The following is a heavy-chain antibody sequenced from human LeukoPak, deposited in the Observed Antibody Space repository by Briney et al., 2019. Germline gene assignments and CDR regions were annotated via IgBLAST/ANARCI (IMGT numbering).Heavy chain of an antibody. Sequence: SETLSLTCAVYGGSLSADFWSWIRQPPGKGLEWIGDIHHGGSTKYNPSLGSRVTISVDTSKNQFSLRLTSVTAADTAVYYCAREPDRIRFDTWGQGALVTVSS. CDR2: IHHGGST. V-gene: IGHV4-34*01. J-gene: IGHJ5*02. CDR3: AREPDRIRFDT. CDR1: GGSLSADF. D-gene: IGHD1-14*01.